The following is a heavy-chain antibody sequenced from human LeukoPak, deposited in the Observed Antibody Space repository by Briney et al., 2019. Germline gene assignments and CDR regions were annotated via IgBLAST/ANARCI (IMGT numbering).Heavy chain of an antibody. J-gene: IGHJ5*02. V-gene: IGHV4-59*01. CDR1: GVSINNYY. Sequence: PSETLSLTCTVSGVSINNYYSSWIRQPPGKGLEWMGYIFYGSTNYNPSLKSRVTISVDTSMNQFSLKLSSVNAADTAVYYCATEKNVGAPGVFDPWGQGTLVTASS. CDR2: IFYGST. D-gene: IGHD3-3*01. CDR3: ATEKNVGAPGVFDP.